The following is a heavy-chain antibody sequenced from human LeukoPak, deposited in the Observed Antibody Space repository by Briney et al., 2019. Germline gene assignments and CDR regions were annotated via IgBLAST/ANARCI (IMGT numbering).Heavy chain of an antibody. CDR2: ISAYNGNT. Sequence: GASVKVSCKASGYTFTSYGISWVRQAPGQGLEWLGWISAYNGNTNYAQKLQGRVTMTTDTSTSTAYMELRSLRSDHKAVYYCARGLLSIVVVVAAPDAFDIWGQGTMVTVSS. J-gene: IGHJ3*02. V-gene: IGHV1-18*01. CDR1: GYTFTSYG. D-gene: IGHD2-15*01. CDR3: ARGLLSIVVVVAAPDAFDI.